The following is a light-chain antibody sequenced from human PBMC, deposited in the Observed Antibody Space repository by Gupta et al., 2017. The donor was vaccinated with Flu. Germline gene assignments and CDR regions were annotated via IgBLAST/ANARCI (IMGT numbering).Light chain of an antibody. Sequence: SGDELGDKFTCWYQQKPGSSAVLVIYQDKKRPPGIPERFSGSNSGNIATLTISGAQAMDEADYFCQAWDTTSNWVFGGGTKLTVL. V-gene: IGLV3-1*01. CDR2: QDK. CDR3: QAWDTTSNWV. J-gene: IGLJ3*02. CDR1: ELGDKF.